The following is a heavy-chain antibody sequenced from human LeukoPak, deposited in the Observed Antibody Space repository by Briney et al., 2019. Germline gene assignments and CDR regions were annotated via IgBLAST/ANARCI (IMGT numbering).Heavy chain of an antibody. Sequence: LSLTCAVYGGSFSGYYMSWIRQAPGKGLEWVSYISGSGGTISYVDSVKGRFTISRDNAKNSLYLQMNSLRADDAAVYYCARLILTGYFDYWGQGILVTVSS. V-gene: IGHV3-11*01. J-gene: IGHJ4*02. D-gene: IGHD3-9*01. CDR3: ARLILTGYFDY. CDR1: GGSFSGYY. CDR2: ISGSGGTI.